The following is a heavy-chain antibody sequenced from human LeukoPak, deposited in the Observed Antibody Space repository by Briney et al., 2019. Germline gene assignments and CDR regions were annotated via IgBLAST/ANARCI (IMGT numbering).Heavy chain of an antibody. CDR2: ISAYNGNT. J-gene: IGHJ6*02. V-gene: IGHV1-18*01. CDR1: GYTFTSYG. D-gene: IGHD3-9*01. CDR3: ARGQTDYDILTGYYPSYGMDV. Sequence: ASVKVSCKASGYTFTSYGIGWARQDPGQGLGWMGWISAYNGNTNYAQKLQGRVTMTTDTSTSTAYMELRSLRSDDTAVYYCARGQTDYDILTGYYPSYGMDVWGQGTTVTVSS.